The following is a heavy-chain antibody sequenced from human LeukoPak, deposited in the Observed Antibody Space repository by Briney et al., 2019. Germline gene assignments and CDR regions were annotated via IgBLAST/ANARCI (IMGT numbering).Heavy chain of an antibody. Sequence: GGSLRLSCVFSGFTFSSYAMSWVRQAPGKELEWVSSLSGSGGSTYYADSVKGRFTISRDNSKNTLYLQMNSLRVEDTAVYYCAKDPHTGYSFAYWGQGTLVTVSS. CDR2: LSGSGGST. V-gene: IGHV3-23*01. CDR3: AKDPHTGYSFAY. D-gene: IGHD5-18*01. J-gene: IGHJ4*02. CDR1: GFTFSSYA.